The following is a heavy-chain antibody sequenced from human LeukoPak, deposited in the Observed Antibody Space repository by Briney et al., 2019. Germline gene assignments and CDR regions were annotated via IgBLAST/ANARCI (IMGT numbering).Heavy chain of an antibody. CDR2: IYHSGDT. CDR1: GGSISYYY. CDR3: ASPGIAAAGAYYYYYYMDV. Sequence: SETLSLTCTVSGGSISYYYWNWIRQPAGKGLEWIGRIYHSGDTYYNPSLKSRVTISVDTSKNQFSLKLSSVTAADTAVYYCASPGIAAAGAYYYYYYMDVWGKGTTVTVSS. V-gene: IGHV4-4*07. J-gene: IGHJ6*03. D-gene: IGHD6-13*01.